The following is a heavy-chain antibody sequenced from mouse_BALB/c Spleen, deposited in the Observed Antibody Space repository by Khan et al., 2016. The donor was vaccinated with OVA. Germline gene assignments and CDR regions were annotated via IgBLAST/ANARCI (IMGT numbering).Heavy chain of an antibody. CDR1: GFSLTSYG. CDR3: AKGVWSYYFALDY. J-gene: IGHJ4*01. D-gene: IGHD2-10*02. V-gene: IGHV2-9*02. Sequence: QVQLKQSGPGLVAPSQSLSITCTVSGFSLTSYGVHWVRQPPGKGLEWLGVIWAGGSTNYNSALMSRLSISKDNSKSQVFLKMNSLQTDDTALYYCAKGVWSYYFALDYWGQGTSVTVSS. CDR2: IWAGGST.